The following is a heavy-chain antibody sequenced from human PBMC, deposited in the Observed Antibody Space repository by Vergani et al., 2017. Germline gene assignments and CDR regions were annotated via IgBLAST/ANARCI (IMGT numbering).Heavy chain of an antibody. CDR1: GFTFSHYS. D-gene: IGHD2-2*01. CDR2: ISGNNDDV. Sequence: EVQMVESGGGLVKPGGSLRLSCVASGFTFSHYSMNWVRQAPGKGLEWVSSISGNNDDVYYADSVKGRFTISRDNAKNSLYLDMSSLRAEDTAVYYCARDRGCATISCYCSGEYDYWGLGTLVSVSS. V-gene: IGHV3-21*01. J-gene: IGHJ4*02. CDR3: ARDRGCATISCYCSGEYDY.